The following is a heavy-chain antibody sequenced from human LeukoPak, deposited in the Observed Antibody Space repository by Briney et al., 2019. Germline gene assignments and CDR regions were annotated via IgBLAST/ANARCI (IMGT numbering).Heavy chain of an antibody. V-gene: IGHV3-23*01. CDR1: GFTFSSYS. D-gene: IGHD2-15*01. CDR3: AKVRRDIVVVVAATLDY. J-gene: IGHJ4*02. CDR2: ISGSGGST. Sequence: GGSLRLSCAASGFTFSSYSMNWVRQAPGKGLEWVSAISGSGGSTYYADSVKGRFTISRDNSKNTLYLQMNSLRAEDTAVYYCAKVRRDIVVVVAATLDYWGQGTLVTVSS.